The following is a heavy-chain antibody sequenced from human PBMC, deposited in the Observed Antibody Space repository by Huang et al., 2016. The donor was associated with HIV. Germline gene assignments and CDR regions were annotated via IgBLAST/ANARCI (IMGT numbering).Heavy chain of an antibody. CDR1: GGSFSGYY. Sequence: QVQLEQWGAGLLKASETLSLTCAVYGGSFSGYYWNWLRQAPGKGLEWVGEINHRANTNYNPSLKSRVNMSVDTSKSQFSLYLTSLSAADTGTYFCARRYNSRRDYWGRGTLVTVNS. CDR3: ARRYNSRRDY. CDR2: INHRANT. J-gene: IGHJ4*02. D-gene: IGHD3-22*01. V-gene: IGHV4-34*02.